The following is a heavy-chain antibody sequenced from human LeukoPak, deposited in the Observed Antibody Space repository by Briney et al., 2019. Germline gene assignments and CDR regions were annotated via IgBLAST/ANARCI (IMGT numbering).Heavy chain of an antibody. V-gene: IGHV4-59*12. Sequence: SETLSLTCTVSSGSISTYYWSWIRQPPGKGLEWIGYIYHNGNTNYNPSLKSRVTLSVDTSKNQFSLKLSSVTTADTAVYYCARRDGYYYGSGSYSQLGYWGQGTLVTVSS. CDR3: ARRDGYYYGSGSYSQLGY. CDR2: IYHNGNT. J-gene: IGHJ4*02. CDR1: SGSISTYY. D-gene: IGHD3-10*01.